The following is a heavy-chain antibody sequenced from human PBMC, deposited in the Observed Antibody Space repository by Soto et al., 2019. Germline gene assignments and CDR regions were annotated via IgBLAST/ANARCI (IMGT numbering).Heavy chain of an antibody. CDR2: IYYSGST. V-gene: IGHV4-39*01. CDR3: ARRRGSHAFDI. Sequence: QLQLQESGPGLVKPSETLSLTCTVSGGSISSSSYYWGWIRQPPGKGLEWIGSIYYSGSTYYNPSLKSRVTISVDTSKNQFSLKLSSVTAADTAVYYCARRRGSHAFDIWGQGTMVTVSS. J-gene: IGHJ3*02. CDR1: GGSISSSSYY. D-gene: IGHD3-16*01.